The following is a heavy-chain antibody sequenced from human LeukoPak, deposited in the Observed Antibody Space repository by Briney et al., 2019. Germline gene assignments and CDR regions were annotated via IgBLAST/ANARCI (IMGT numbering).Heavy chain of an antibody. Sequence: ASVKVSCKASGYTFTGYYMHWVRQAPGQGLEWMGWINPNSGGTNYAQKFQGRVTMTRDTSISTAYMELSRLRSDDTAVYYCARDGKTVGERLPSRWFDPWGQGTLVTVSS. V-gene: IGHV1-2*02. D-gene: IGHD1-1*01. CDR2: INPNSGGT. CDR3: ARDGKTVGERLPSRWFDP. J-gene: IGHJ5*02. CDR1: GYTFTGYY.